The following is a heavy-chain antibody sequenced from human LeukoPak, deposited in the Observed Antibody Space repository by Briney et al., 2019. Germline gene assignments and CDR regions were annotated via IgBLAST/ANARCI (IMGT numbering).Heavy chain of an antibody. D-gene: IGHD4-17*01. Sequence: PSETLSLTCTVSGGSISSYYWSWVRQAPGKGLEWVSAISGSGGSTYYADSVKGRFTISRDNSKNTLYLQMNSLRAEDTAVYYCAKVADYEFDYWGQGTLVTVSS. V-gene: IGHV3-23*01. CDR2: ISGSGGST. J-gene: IGHJ4*02. CDR1: GGSISSYY. CDR3: AKVADYEFDY.